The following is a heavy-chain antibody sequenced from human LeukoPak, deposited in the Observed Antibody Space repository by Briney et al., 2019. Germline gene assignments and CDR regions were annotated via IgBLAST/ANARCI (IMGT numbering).Heavy chain of an antibody. CDR1: GFTFSSYW. CDR2: INSDGGST. J-gene: IGHJ6*03. Sequence: GGSLRLSCAASGFTFSSYWMHWVRQAPGKGLVWVSRINSDGGSTSYADSVKGRFTISRDNAKNTLYLQMNSLRAEDTAVYYCARGYCSSTSCYNDDYYYYMDVWGKGTTVTVSS. D-gene: IGHD2-2*02. V-gene: IGHV3-74*01. CDR3: ARGYCSSTSCYNDDYYYYMDV.